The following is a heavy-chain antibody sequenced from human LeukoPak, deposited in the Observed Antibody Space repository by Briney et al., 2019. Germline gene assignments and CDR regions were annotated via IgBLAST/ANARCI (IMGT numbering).Heavy chain of an antibody. CDR2: ISGSGGST. Sequence: PGGSLRLPCAASGFTFSSYAMSWVRQAPGKGLEWVSAISGSGGSTYYADSVKGRFTISRDNSKNTLYLQMNSLRAEDTAVYYCAIIDYSPRWFDPWGQGTLVTVSS. CDR3: AIIDYSPRWFDP. V-gene: IGHV3-23*01. J-gene: IGHJ5*02. CDR1: GFTFSSYA. D-gene: IGHD2-15*01.